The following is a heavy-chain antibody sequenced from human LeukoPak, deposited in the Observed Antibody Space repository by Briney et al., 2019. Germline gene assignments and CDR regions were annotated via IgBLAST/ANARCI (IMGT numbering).Heavy chain of an antibody. CDR3: AKRTNEGLRYFDS. CDR1: GFTFSSYA. Sequence: PGGSLRLSCAASGFTFSSYAMSWVRQAPGKGLEWVSVISGSGGTTYHADSVKGRFTISRDNSKNTLYLQMNSLGAEDTAVYYCAKRTNEGLRYFDSWGQGTLVTVSS. CDR2: ISGSGGTT. J-gene: IGHJ4*02. V-gene: IGHV3-23*01. D-gene: IGHD3-16*01.